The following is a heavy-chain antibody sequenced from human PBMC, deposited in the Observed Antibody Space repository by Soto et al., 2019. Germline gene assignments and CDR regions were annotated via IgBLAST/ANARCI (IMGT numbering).Heavy chain of an antibody. CDR3: ARGSYYYYYMDV. Sequence: ASVKVSCKASGYTFSSYDITWVRQATGRGLEWMGWVNPNSGNTGYAQKFQGRVTMTRNTSISTAYMELSSLTSEDTAVYYCARGSYYYYYMDVWGKGTTVTVSS. CDR1: GYTFSSYD. V-gene: IGHV1-8*01. CDR2: VNPNSGNT. J-gene: IGHJ6*03.